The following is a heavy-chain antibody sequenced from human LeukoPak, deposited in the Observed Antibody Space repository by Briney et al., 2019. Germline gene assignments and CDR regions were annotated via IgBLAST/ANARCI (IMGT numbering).Heavy chain of an antibody. V-gene: IGHV4-61*02. CDR1: GGSISSSSYY. J-gene: IGHJ4*02. CDR3: ARDLWVRRSDYDFWSGYYHTDY. Sequence: SETLSLTCTVSGGSISSSSYYWSWIRQPAGKGLEWIGRIYTSGSTSYNPSLKSRVTMSVDTSKNQFSLKLSSVTAADTAVYYCARDLWVRRSDYDFWSGYYHTDYWGQGTLVTVSS. CDR2: IYTSGST. D-gene: IGHD3-3*01.